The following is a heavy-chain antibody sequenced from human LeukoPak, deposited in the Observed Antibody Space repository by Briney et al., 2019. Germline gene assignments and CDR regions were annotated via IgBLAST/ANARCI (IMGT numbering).Heavy chain of an antibody. CDR1: GDSVSLYY. CDR3: ARETIFGVLDAFDI. J-gene: IGHJ3*02. D-gene: IGHD3-3*01. V-gene: IGHV4-4*07. Sequence: PSETLSLTCTVSGDSVSLYYWSWIRQPAGKGLEWIGRIYTSGSTNYNPSLKSRVTISVDTSKNQFSLKLSSVTAADAAVYYCARETIFGVLDAFDIWGQGTMVTVSS. CDR2: IYTSGST.